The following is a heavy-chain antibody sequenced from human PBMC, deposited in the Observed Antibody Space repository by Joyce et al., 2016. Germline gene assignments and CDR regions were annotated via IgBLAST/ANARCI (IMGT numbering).Heavy chain of an antibody. V-gene: IGHV1-69*06. D-gene: IGHD2-15*01. CDR1: GVGGACSNSA. CDR3: ARGRVLTRHCSGVRCSPEGDVFDI. CDR2: NLPIFGTP. Sequence: QVQLVQSGAEVKKPGSSVQVACKSSGVGGACSNSAISWVGQAPGQGLAWMGWNLPIFGTPDYAQTFQGRVTITADRSSGTVYMELTGLTSEDTAVYYCARGRVLTRHCSGVRCSPEGDVFDIWGQGTMVTVTS. J-gene: IGHJ3*02.